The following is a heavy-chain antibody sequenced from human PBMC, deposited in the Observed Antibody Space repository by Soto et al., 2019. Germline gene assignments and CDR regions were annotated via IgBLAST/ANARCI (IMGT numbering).Heavy chain of an antibody. J-gene: IGHJ5*02. CDR2: INPHGGST. V-gene: IGHV1-46*01. Sequence: SVKVSCKAPRDTFTSYYINWVRQAPGQGLEWMGVINPHGGSTAYAQKFKGRVTLTRDTSASTVYMEVSSLTSEDTAMYYCARSSGGNFGIIIEGNNWFAPWGQGTLVTVSS. D-gene: IGHD1-26*01. CDR3: ARSSGGNFGIIIEGNNWFAP. CDR1: RDTFTSYY.